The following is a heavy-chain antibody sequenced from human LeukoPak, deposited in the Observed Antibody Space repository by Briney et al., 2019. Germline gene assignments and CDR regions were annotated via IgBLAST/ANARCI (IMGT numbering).Heavy chain of an antibody. J-gene: IGHJ5*02. V-gene: IGHV3-30*18. CDR1: GLTLSSYG. D-gene: IGHD6-13*01. CDR2: ISYDGSNK. CDR3: VKGVKYSSSWYVWFDP. Sequence: GRSLRLSCAASGLTLSSYGMHWVRQAPGKGLEWVTVISYDGSNKYYADSVKGRFTISRDNSKNTLYLQMNSLRAEDTAVYCCVKGVKYSSSWYVWFDPWGQGTLVTVSS.